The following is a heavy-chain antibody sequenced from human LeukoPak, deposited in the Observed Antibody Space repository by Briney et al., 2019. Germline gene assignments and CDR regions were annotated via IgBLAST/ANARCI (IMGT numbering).Heavy chain of an antibody. D-gene: IGHD4-23*01. CDR3: ATRYYGGNSDDYYYYYMDV. Sequence: SVKVSCKASGYTFTSYAISWVRQAPGQGLEWMGGIIPIFGTANYAQKFQGRVTITADESTSTAYMELSSLRSEDTAVYYCATRYYGGNSDDYYYYYMDVWGKGTTVTISS. CDR2: IIPIFGTA. CDR1: GYTFTSYA. J-gene: IGHJ6*03. V-gene: IGHV1-69*13.